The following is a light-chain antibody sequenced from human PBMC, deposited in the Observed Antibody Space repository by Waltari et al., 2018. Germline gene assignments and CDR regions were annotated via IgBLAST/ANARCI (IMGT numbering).Light chain of an antibody. Sequence: SYEVTQPPSVSVSPGQTARITCSGDSLSKQFVYWYQQKSGQAPVLVIFKDTERASGIPERFSGSPSGTIVTLTINGVQAQDEADYYCQTADLGGDVVFGGGTKLTVL. CDR3: QTADLGGDVV. CDR2: KDT. V-gene: IGLV3-25*03. CDR1: SLSKQF. J-gene: IGLJ2*01.